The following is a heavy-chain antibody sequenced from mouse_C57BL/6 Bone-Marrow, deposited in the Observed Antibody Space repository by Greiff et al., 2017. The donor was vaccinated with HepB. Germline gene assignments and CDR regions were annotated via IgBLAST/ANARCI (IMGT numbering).Heavy chain of an antibody. CDR2: ISNLAYSI. D-gene: IGHD1-1*01. CDR1: GFTFSDYG. V-gene: IGHV5-15*04. J-gene: IGHJ2*01. Sequence: EVKLVESGGGLVQPGGSLKLSCAASGFTFSDYGMAWVRQAPRKGPEWVAFISNLAYSIYYADTVTGRFTISRENAKNTLYLEMSSLRSEDTAMYYCARLPVYYGSSYGYFDYWGQGTTLTVSS. CDR3: ARLPVYYGSSYGYFDY.